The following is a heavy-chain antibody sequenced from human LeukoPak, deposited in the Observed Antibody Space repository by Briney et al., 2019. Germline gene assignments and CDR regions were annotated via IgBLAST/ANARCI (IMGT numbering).Heavy chain of an antibody. CDR1: GFIFSSYS. CDR2: ISSSTIYL. Sequence: GGSLRLSCAASGFIFSSYSMNWVRQAPGKGLEWVSSISSSTIYLYYADSVKGRFTISRDNSKNTLYLQMNSLRAEDTAVYYCARAGYSSGWDWFDPWGQGTLVTVSS. J-gene: IGHJ5*02. CDR3: ARAGYSSGWDWFDP. V-gene: IGHV3-21*01. D-gene: IGHD6-19*01.